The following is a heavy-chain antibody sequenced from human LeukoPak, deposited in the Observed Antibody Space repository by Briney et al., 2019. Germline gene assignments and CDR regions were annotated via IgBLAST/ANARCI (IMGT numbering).Heavy chain of an antibody. J-gene: IGHJ4*02. V-gene: IGHV4-59*01. CDR3: ARGDGSGSYPFDY. CDR2: IYYSGST. Sequence: SETLSLTCTVSGGSISSYYWSWIRQPPGKGLEWIGYIYYSGSTNYNPSLKSRVTISVDTSENQFSLKLSSVTAADTDVYYCARGDGSGSYPFDYWGQGTLVNVSS. D-gene: IGHD3-10*01. CDR1: GGSISSYY.